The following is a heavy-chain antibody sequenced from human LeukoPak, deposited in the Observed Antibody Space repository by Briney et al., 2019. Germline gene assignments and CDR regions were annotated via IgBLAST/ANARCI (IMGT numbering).Heavy chain of an antibody. V-gene: IGHV5-10-1*01. Sequence: GESLKISCKGSGYSFTTYWISWVRQMPGKGLEWMGRVDPTDSYTNYSPSFHGHVTISADKSISTAYLQWSSLKASDTAMYYCARREYSGSYYVYWGQGTLVTVSS. CDR1: GYSFTTYW. J-gene: IGHJ4*02. CDR2: VDPTDSYT. D-gene: IGHD1-26*01. CDR3: ARREYSGSYYVY.